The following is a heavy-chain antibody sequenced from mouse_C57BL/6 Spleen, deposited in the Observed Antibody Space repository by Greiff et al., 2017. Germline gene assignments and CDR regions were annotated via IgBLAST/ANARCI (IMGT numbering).Heavy chain of an antibody. CDR1: GYTFTSYW. V-gene: IGHV1-64*01. CDR3: ASAYYDYDECAY. D-gene: IGHD2-4*01. CDR2: IHPNSGST. Sequence: QVQLQQPGAELVKPGASVKLSCKASGYTFTSYWMHWVKQRPGQGLEWIGMIHPNSGSTNYNEKFKSKATLTVDKSSSTAYMQLSSLTSEDSAVYYCASAYYDYDECAYWGQGTMVTVSA. J-gene: IGHJ3*01.